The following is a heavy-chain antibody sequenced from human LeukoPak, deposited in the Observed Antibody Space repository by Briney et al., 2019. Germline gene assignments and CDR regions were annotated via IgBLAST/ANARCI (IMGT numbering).Heavy chain of an antibody. CDR1: GGSISSYY. D-gene: IGHD3-22*01. V-gene: IGHV4-59*01. CDR3: ASFEDSSGYYD. CDR2: IYYSGST. J-gene: IGHJ4*02. Sequence: SETLSLTCTVSGGSISSYYWSWIRQPPGKGLEWIGYIYYSGSTNYNPSLKSRVTISVDTSKNQFSLKLSSVTAAGTAVYYCASFEDSSGYYDWGQGTLVTVSS.